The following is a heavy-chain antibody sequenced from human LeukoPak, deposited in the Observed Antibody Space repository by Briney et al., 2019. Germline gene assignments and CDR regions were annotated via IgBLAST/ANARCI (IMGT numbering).Heavy chain of an antibody. V-gene: IGHV1-69*13. Sequence: SVKVSCKASGGTFSSYAISWVRQAPGQGLEWMGGIIPIFGTANYAQKFQGRVTITADESTRAAYMELSSLRSEDTAVYYCASVPRELHPLSIDYWGQGTLVTVSS. J-gene: IGHJ4*02. CDR3: ASVPRELHPLSIDY. CDR2: IIPIFGTA. D-gene: IGHD1-26*01. CDR1: GGTFSSYA.